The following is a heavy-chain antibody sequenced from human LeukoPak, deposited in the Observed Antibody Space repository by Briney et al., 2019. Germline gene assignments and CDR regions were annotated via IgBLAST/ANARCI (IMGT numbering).Heavy chain of an antibody. J-gene: IGHJ4*02. D-gene: IGHD2/OR15-2a*01. V-gene: IGHV3-74*01. CDR1: GFAFSRYW. CDR3: TRVSTTDDY. Sequence: GGSLRLSCAASGFAFSRYWMHWVRQVPGKGLVWVSRINSDGRSAVYADSVKGRFTISRDNAKNTLYLQMDSLRAEDTAVYYCTRVSTTDDYWGQGTLVTVSS. CDR2: INSDGRSA.